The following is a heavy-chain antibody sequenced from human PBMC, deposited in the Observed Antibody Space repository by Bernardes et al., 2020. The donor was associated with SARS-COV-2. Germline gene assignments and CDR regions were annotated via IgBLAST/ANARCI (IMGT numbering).Heavy chain of an antibody. Sequence: GGSLRLSCAASGFTFSNYGMHWVRQAPGKGLEWVAVISYDATKTYYADSVKGRFTVSRDNSKNTLFLQMNSLRTDDTAVYYCHLNARRTEFFDSWGQGSLVTVSS. J-gene: IGHJ4*02. CDR2: ISYDATKT. CDR1: GFTFSNYG. V-gene: IGHV3-30*03. CDR3: HLNARRTEFFDS.